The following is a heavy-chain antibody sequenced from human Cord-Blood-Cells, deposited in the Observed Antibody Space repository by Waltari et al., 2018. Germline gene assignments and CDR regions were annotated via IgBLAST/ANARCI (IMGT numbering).Heavy chain of an antibody. Sequence: QVQLVESGGGVVQLGRSLRLYCAASGFTFRSSAMHWVSQAPGKWLEWVAVISYDGSNKYYADSVKCRFTISRDNSKNTLYLQMNSLRAEDTAVYYCARDQITLDAFDIWGQGTMATVSS. CDR2: ISYDGSNK. V-gene: IGHV3-30-3*01. CDR1: GFTFRSSA. J-gene: IGHJ3*02. CDR3: ARDQITLDAFDI.